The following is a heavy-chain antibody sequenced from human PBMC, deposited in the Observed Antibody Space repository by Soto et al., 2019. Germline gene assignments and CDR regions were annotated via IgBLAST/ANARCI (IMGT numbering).Heavy chain of an antibody. CDR2: IYDGGST. J-gene: IGHJ4*02. CDR3: ARGPAGDKVDY. V-gene: IGHV4-30-4*01. D-gene: IGHD7-27*01. Sequence: QVQLQESGPGLVKPSQTLSLTCTVSGDSISNVNYCWSWIRQPPDKGLEWIGHIYDGGSTSNTQSRPSRVAVSVGSAKNQCALQLRSVSAADTAVGYCARGPAGDKVDYCGQGLLGPVSS. CDR1: GDSISNVNYC.